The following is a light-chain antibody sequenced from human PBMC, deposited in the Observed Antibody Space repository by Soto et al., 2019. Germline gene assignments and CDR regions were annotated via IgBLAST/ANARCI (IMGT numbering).Light chain of an antibody. J-gene: IGKJ3*01. V-gene: IGKV1-33*01. CDR2: YAS. CDR1: HDIGNY. CDR3: QQYENLPRFI. Sequence: DIQMTQSPSSLSASVGDRVTITCLASHDIGNYLNWYQQKPGKAPKLLIYYASNLETGVSSRFSGSGSATDFNFTISSLQPEDIATYFCQQYENLPRFIFGPGTKVDIK.